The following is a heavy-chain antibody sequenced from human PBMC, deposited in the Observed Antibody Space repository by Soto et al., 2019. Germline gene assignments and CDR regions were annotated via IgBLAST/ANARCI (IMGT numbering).Heavy chain of an antibody. D-gene: IGHD3-3*01. Sequence: LSLTCTVSGGSMSSYYWTWIRQPAGKGLEWIGRVYSSGGTHYNPSLKSRVTISIDTSKDQFSLRLLSVTDADTAVYFCARGQRFSDWFDPWGQGTLVTVSS. CDR2: VYSSGGT. V-gene: IGHV4-4*07. CDR3: ARGQRFSDWFDP. J-gene: IGHJ5*02. CDR1: GGSMSSYY.